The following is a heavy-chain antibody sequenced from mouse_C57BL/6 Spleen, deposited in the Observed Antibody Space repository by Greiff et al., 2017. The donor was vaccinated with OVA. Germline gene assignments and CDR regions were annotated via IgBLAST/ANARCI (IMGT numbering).Heavy chain of an antibody. CDR3: ARQYDNYDDYFDY. V-gene: IGHV5-9*01. J-gene: IGHJ2*01. CDR2: ISGGGGNT. Sequence: EVQVVESGGGLVKPGGSLTLSCAASGFTFSSYTMSWVRPTPEKRLEWVATISGGGGNTYYPDSVKGRFTISSDNAKNTLDLQMSSLRSEDTALYYCARQYDNYDDYFDYWGQGTTLTVSS. CDR1: GFTFSSYT. D-gene: IGHD2-10*02.